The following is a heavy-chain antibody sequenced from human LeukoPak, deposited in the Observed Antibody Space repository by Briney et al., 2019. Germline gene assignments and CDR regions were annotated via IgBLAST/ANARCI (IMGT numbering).Heavy chain of an antibody. CDR3: ARTHITMIIPSGDY. CDR2: IYHSGST. Sequence: SETLSLTCIVSGYSISSGYYWGWIRQPPGKGLEWIGSIYHSGSTYYNPSLKSRVTISVDTSKNQFSLKLSSVTAADTAVYYCARTHITMIIPSGDYWGQGTLVTVSS. D-gene: IGHD3-22*01. V-gene: IGHV4-38-2*02. J-gene: IGHJ4*02. CDR1: GYSISSGYY.